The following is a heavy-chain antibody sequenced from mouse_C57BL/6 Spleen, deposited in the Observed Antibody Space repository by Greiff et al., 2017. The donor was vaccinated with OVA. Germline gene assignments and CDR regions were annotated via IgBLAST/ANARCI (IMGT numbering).Heavy chain of an antibody. J-gene: IGHJ3*02. CDR2: ISYDGSN. D-gene: IGHD1-1*01. CDR3: AQLAW. Sequence: EVKLEESGPGLVKPSQSLSLTCSVTGYSITSGYYWNWIRQFPGNKLEWMGYISYDGSNNYNPSLKNRISITRDTSKNQFFLKLNSVTTEDTATYYCAQLAWWGQGTLVTVSA. CDR1: GYSITSGYY. V-gene: IGHV3-6*01.